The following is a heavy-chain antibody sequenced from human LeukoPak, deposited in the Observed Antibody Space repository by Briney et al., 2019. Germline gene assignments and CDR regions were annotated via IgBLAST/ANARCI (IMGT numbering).Heavy chain of an antibody. D-gene: IGHD6-13*01. CDR2: VSYTGST. Sequence: SETLSLTCTVSGGSISSHYWAWIRQPPGKGLEWIGYVSYTGSTNYNPSLKSRVTISVDTSKNQFSLKLRSVTAADTAVYYCAREGYSSNWYDYWGQGTLVTVSS. J-gene: IGHJ5*01. CDR3: AREGYSSNWYDY. CDR1: GGSISSHY. V-gene: IGHV4-59*11.